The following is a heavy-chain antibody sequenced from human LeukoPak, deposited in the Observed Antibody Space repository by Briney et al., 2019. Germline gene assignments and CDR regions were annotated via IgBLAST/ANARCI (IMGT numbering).Heavy chain of an antibody. Sequence: XGSLRLSCAASGFTFSSYSMNWVRQAPGKGLEWVSSISSSSSSYIYYADSVKGRFTISRDNAKNSLYLQMNSLRAEDTAVYYCARAGRLSIFDYWGQGTLVTVSS. V-gene: IGHV3-21*01. CDR1: GFTFSSYS. J-gene: IGHJ4*02. D-gene: IGHD2/OR15-2a*01. CDR2: ISSSSSSYI. CDR3: ARAGRLSIFDY.